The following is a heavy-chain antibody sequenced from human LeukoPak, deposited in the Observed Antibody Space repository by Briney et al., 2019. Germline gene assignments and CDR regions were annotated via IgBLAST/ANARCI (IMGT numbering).Heavy chain of an antibody. J-gene: IGHJ3*02. CDR3: ARLALYYYDSSGYFDAFDI. CDR2: ISYIGST. Sequence: PSETLSLTCTVSGGSFSSHYWSWIRQPPGKGLEWIGYISYIGSTNYNPSLKSRVTISVDTSKNQFSLKLSSVTAADTAVYYCARLALYYYDSSGYFDAFDIWGQGTMVTVSS. D-gene: IGHD3-22*01. V-gene: IGHV4-59*08. CDR1: GGSFSSHY.